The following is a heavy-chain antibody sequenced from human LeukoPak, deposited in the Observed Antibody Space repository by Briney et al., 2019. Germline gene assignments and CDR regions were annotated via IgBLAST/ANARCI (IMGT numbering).Heavy chain of an antibody. CDR3: ARYYYDSSGPLYNWFDP. CDR1: VDSVSSNSAA. Sequence: SQTLSLTCAISVDSVSSNSAAWNWIRQAPSRGLEWLGRTYYRSKWYNDYAVSVKSRITINPDTSKNQFSLQLNSVTPEDTAVYYCARYYYDSSGPLYNWFDPWGQGTLVTVSS. D-gene: IGHD3-22*01. CDR2: TYYRSKWYN. J-gene: IGHJ5*02. V-gene: IGHV6-1*01.